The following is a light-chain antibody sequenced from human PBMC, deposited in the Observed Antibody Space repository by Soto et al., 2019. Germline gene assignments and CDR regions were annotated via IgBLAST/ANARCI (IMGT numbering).Light chain of an antibody. CDR2: DVS. V-gene: IGLV2-14*01. CDR1: SSDVGTYNY. Sequence: QSALTQPASVSGSPGQSITISCTGTSSDVGTYNYVSWYQQHAGKVPKLMIYDVSNRPSGVSDRFSGSKSGNTASLTISGLQAEDEADYYCTSYTSSSTLVFGGGTKLIV. CDR3: TSYTSSSTLV. J-gene: IGLJ2*01.